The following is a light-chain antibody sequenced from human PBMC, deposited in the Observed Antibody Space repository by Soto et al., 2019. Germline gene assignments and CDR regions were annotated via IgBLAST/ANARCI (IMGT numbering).Light chain of an antibody. V-gene: IGKV1-5*01. CDR1: QSISSW. CDR3: QQDNSYSQT. Sequence: DIQMTQSPSTLSESVGDRVTITCRASQSISSWLDWYQQKPGKAPKLLIYDASSLESGVPSRFNVSESGTEFTLTIISRQPYDFVTYYCQQDNSYSQTFVQWTKVEIK. J-gene: IGKJ1*01. CDR2: DAS.